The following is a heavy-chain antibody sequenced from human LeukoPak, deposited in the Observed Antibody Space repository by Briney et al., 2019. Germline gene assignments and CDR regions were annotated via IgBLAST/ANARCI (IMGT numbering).Heavy chain of an antibody. CDR3: ATASGYHFQH. Sequence: ASVKVSCKVSGYTLTELSMHLVRQAPGKGFEWMGGFDPEDGETIYAQKFQGRVTMTEDTSTDTAYMELSSLRSEDTAVYYCATASGYHFQHWGQGTLVTVSS. CDR2: FDPEDGET. D-gene: IGHD3-22*01. J-gene: IGHJ1*01. CDR1: GYTLTELS. V-gene: IGHV1-24*01.